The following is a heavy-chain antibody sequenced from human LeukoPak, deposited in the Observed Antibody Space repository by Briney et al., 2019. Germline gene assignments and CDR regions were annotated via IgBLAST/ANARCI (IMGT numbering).Heavy chain of an antibody. CDR2: ISSSGSTI. Sequence: GGSLRLSCAASGFTFSDYYMSWIRQAPGKGLEWVSYISSSGSTIYYADSVKGRFTISRDNAKNSLYLRMNSLRAEDTAVYYCASETPYTSSIVGFDYWGQGTLVTVSS. CDR1: GFTFSDYY. D-gene: IGHD6-13*01. V-gene: IGHV3-11*01. CDR3: ASETPYTSSIVGFDY. J-gene: IGHJ4*02.